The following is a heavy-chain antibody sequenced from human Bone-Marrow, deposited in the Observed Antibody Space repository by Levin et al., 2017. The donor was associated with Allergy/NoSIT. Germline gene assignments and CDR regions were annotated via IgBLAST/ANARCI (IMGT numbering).Heavy chain of an antibody. CDR2: ISYDGSNK. CDR3: AARFVD. CDR1: GFTFSSYG. Sequence: GESLKISCAASGFTFSSYGMHWVRQAPGKGLEWVAVISYDGSNKYYADSVKGRFTISRDNSKNTLYLQMNSLRAEDTAVYYCAARFVDWGQGTLVTVSS. J-gene: IGHJ4*02. V-gene: IGHV3-30*03. D-gene: IGHD3-16*01.